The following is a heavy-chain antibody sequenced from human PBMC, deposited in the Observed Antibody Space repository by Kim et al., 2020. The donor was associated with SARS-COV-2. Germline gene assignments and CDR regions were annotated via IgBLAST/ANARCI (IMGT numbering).Heavy chain of an antibody. V-gene: IGHV3-30-3*01. CDR2: ISYDGSNK. D-gene: IGHD3-22*01. J-gene: IGHJ4*02. CDR3: ARDSSGYYWFDY. Sequence: GGSLRLSCAASGFTFSSYAMHWVRQAPGKGLEWVAVISYDGSNKYYADSVKGRFTISRDNSKNTLYLQMNSLRAEDTAVYYRARDSSGYYWFDYWGQGTLVTVSS. CDR1: GFTFSSYA.